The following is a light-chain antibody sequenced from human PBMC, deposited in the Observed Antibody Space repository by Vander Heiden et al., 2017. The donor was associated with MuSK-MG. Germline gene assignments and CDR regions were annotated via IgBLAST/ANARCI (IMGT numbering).Light chain of an antibody. J-gene: IGKJ3*01. Sequence: EIVLTQSPATLSLSPGERATISCRASQSVSSYLAWYQQKPGQAPRLLNYDASNRATGIPARFSGSGSGTDFTLTISSLEPEDFAVYYCQQRSDWPTFGPGTKVDIK. CDR3: QQRSDWPT. V-gene: IGKV3-11*01. CDR2: DAS. CDR1: QSVSSY.